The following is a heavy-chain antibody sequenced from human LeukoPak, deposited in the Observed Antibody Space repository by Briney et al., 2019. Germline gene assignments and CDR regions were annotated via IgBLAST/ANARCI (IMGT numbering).Heavy chain of an antibody. V-gene: IGHV4-59*01. J-gene: IGHJ3*02. D-gene: IGHD4-23*01. CDR3: AREYGGNSEDAFDI. CDR2: IYYSGST. CDR1: GGSISSYY. Sequence: SETLSLTCTVSGGSISSYYWSWIRQPPGKGLEWIGYIYYSGSTNYNPSLKSRVTISVDTSKNQFSLKLSSVTAADTAVYYCAREYGGNSEDAFDIWGQGTMVTVSS.